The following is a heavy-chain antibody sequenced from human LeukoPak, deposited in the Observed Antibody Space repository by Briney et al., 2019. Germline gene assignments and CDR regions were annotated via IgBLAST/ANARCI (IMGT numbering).Heavy chain of an antibody. D-gene: IGHD3-10*01. V-gene: IGHV1-69*06. Sequence: ASVKVSCKASGGTFSSYAISWVRQAPGQGLEWMGGIIPIFGTANYAQKFQGRVTITADKSTSTAYMELSSLGSEDTAVYYCARQVWFGESHFDYWGQGTLVTVSS. CDR3: ARQVWFGESHFDY. CDR1: GGTFSSYA. J-gene: IGHJ4*02. CDR2: IIPIFGTA.